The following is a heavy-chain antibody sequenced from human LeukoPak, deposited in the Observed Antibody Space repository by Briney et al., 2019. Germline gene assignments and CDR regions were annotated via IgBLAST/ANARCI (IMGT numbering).Heavy chain of an antibody. V-gene: IGHV4-61*02. CDR2: ISNTGST. CDR1: GGSLRSGGDY. CDR3: ARESDVLMVNGNHWFDP. J-gene: IGHJ5*02. Sequence: PSETLSLSCTVSGGSLRSGGDYWSSIRQPAGKGLEWIVRISNTGSTNYNPSLRSRVTISVDTSKNQFSLKLRSVTAADTAVYYCARESDVLMVNGNHWFDPWGQGTLVTVSS. D-gene: IGHD2-8*01.